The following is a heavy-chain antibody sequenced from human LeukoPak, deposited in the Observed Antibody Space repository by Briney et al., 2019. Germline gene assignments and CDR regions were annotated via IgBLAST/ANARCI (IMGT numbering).Heavy chain of an antibody. J-gene: IGHJ4*02. CDR3: AKDLTGGLGDSAY. D-gene: IGHD3-22*01. CDR1: GFTFSSYG. CDR2: ISYDGSNK. V-gene: IGHV3-30*18. Sequence: PGGSLRLSCAASGFTFSSYGMHWVRQAPGKGLEWVAVISYDGSNKYYADSVKGRFTISRDNSKNTLYLQMNSLRAEDTAVYYCAKDLTGGLGDSAYWGQGTLVTVSS.